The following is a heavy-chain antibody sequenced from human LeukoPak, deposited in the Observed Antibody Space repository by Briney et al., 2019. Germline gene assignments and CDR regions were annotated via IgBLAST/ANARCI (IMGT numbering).Heavy chain of an antibody. J-gene: IGHJ6*03. D-gene: IGHD2-15*01. CDR3: ARSVEGYCSGGSCYSYYYYMDV. CDR2: IYYSGST. CDR1: GGSISSFY. V-gene: IGHV4-59*01. Sequence: PSETLSLTCTVSGGSISSFYWSWIRQPPGKGLEWIGYIYYSGSTNYNPSLKSRVTISVDTSKNQFSLKLSSVTAADTAVYYCARSVEGYCSGGSCYSYYYYMDVWGKGTTVTVSS.